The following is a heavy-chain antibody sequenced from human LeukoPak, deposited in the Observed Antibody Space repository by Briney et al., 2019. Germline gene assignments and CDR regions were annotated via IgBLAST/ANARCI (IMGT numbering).Heavy chain of an antibody. CDR3: ARGDGDPYPIDAFDI. CDR1: GYSISSGYY. V-gene: IGHV4-38-2*02. Sequence: PSETLSLTCTVSGYSISSGYYWGWIRQPPGKGLEWIGSIYHSGGTYYNPSLKSRVTISVDTSKNQFSLKLSSVTAADTAVYYCARGDGDPYPIDAFDIWGQGTMVTVSS. D-gene: IGHD4-17*01. CDR2: IYHSGGT. J-gene: IGHJ3*02.